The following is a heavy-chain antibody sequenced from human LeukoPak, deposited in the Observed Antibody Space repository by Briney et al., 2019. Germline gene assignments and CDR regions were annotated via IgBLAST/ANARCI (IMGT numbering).Heavy chain of an antibody. CDR1: RLTLSGHF. CDR2: IKKKPDSYTT. J-gene: IGHJ4*02. Sequence: GGSLRVSCPASRLTLSGHFMDWVGPAPGRGLAGVGRIKKKPDSYTTQYAAPVKGRFTISRDDSKSSLYLQMNSLKIEDTAVYYCIRDNWGYVNWRRGTLVSVSS. V-gene: IGHV3-72*01. CDR3: IRDNWGYVN. D-gene: IGHD7-27*01.